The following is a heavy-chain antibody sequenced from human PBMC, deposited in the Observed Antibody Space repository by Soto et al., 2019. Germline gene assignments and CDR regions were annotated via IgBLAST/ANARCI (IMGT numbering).Heavy chain of an antibody. D-gene: IGHD2-15*01. V-gene: IGHV2-5*01. CDR3: AHILVDCSSGSFYDQGFDY. J-gene: IGHJ4*02. Sequence: QITLKESGPTLVKPTQTLTLTCTFSGFSLSTRGVGVGGIRQPPGKALVWLGLIYWIDDKRYSPSLKRRLTMTKHTSTHQVFLTMTIIDPVDTATYYCAHILVDCSSGSFYDQGFDYWGQGTLVTVSS. CDR1: GFSLSTRGVG. CDR2: IYWIDDK.